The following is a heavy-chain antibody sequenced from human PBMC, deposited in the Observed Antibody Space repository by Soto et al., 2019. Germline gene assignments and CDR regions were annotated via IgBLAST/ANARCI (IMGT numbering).Heavy chain of an antibody. CDR3: ARRTVNIRTFYSGLITLCFXY. CDR1: GGSVSSGSYY. V-gene: IGHV4-61*01. Sequence: SETLSLTCTVSGGSVSSGSYYWSWIRQPPGKGLEWIGYIYYSGSTYSNPSLQSRVSISVDTSKNQFSLKLRSVTAADTAIYYCARRTVNIRTFYSGLITLCFXYWSQGAPVTVSS. J-gene: IGHJ4*02. CDR2: IYYSGST. D-gene: IGHD3-10*01.